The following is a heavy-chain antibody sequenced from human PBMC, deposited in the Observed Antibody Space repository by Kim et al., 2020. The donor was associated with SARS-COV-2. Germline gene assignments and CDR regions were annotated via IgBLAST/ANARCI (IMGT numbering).Heavy chain of an antibody. V-gene: IGHV3-49*03. CDR1: GFTFGDYA. CDR3: TRDFPRWGPDAFDI. CDR2: IRSKAYGGTT. J-gene: IGHJ3*02. D-gene: IGHD7-27*01. Sequence: GGSLRLSCTASGFTFGDYAMSWFRQAPGKGLEWVGFIRSKAYGGTTEYAASVKGRFTISRDDSKSIAYLQMNSLKTEDTAVYYCTRDFPRWGPDAFDIWGQGTMVTVSS.